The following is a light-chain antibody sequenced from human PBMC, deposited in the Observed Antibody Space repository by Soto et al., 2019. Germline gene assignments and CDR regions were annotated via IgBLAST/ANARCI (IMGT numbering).Light chain of an antibody. CDR2: QDS. Sequence: SYELTQPPSVSVSPGQTASITCSGDKLGDKYACWYQQKPGQSPVLVIYQDSKRPSGIPERFSGSNSGNTATLTISGTQAMDEADYYCQAWDSSTPYVVLGGGTKLTVL. J-gene: IGLJ2*01. V-gene: IGLV3-1*01. CDR3: QAWDSSTPYVV. CDR1: KLGDKY.